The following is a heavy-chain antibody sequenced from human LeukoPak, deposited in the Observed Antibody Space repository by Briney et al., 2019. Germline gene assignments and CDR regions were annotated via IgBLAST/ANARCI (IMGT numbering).Heavy chain of an antibody. Sequence: GGSLRLSCAASGFTFSSYSMNWVRQAPGKGLEWVSSISSSSSYIYYADSVKGRFTISRDNAKNSLYLQMNSLRADDTAVYFCARDGYYYGSGSYYDYFDYWGQGTLVTVSS. D-gene: IGHD3-10*01. J-gene: IGHJ4*02. CDR3: ARDGYYYGSGSYYDYFDY. CDR2: ISSSSSYI. V-gene: IGHV3-21*01. CDR1: GFTFSSYS.